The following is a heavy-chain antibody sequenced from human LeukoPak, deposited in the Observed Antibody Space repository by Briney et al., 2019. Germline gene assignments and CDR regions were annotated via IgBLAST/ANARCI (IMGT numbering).Heavy chain of an antibody. J-gene: IGHJ1*01. Sequence: SETLSLTCTVSGGSISSYYWSWIRQPAGKGLEWIGRIYTSGSTNYNPSLKSRVTMSVDTSKNQFSLKLSSVTAADTAVYYCARDRYSSGWYRAEYFQHWSQGTLVTVSS. V-gene: IGHV4-4*07. CDR1: GGSISSYY. CDR3: ARDRYSSGWYRAEYFQH. CDR2: IYTSGST. D-gene: IGHD6-19*01.